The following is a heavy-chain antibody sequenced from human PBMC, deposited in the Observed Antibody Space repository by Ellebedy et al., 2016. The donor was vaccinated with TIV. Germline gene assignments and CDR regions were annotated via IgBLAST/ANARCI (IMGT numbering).Heavy chain of an antibody. D-gene: IGHD5-24*01. V-gene: IGHV6-1*01. Sequence: SETLSLXXAISGDSVSSNSAAWNWFRQSPSRGLEWLGRTFFRSEWYNDYAISVKSRITISPDTSKNQFSLKLSSVTAADTAVYYCARHGQFDYWGQGTLVTVSS. CDR1: GDSVSSNSAA. CDR2: TFFRSEWYN. J-gene: IGHJ4*02. CDR3: ARHGQFDY.